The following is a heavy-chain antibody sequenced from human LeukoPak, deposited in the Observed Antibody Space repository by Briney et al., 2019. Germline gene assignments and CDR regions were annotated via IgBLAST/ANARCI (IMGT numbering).Heavy chain of an antibody. CDR2: INPNSGGT. CDR1: GYTFTGYY. Sequence: RASVKVSCKASGYTFTGYYMHWVRQAPGQGLEWMGWINPNSGGTNYAQKFQGRVTMTRDTSISTAYMELSRLRSDDTAVYYCARVAEVWFGELLDYWGQGTLVTVSS. J-gene: IGHJ4*02. V-gene: IGHV1-2*02. CDR3: ARVAEVWFGELLDY. D-gene: IGHD3-10*01.